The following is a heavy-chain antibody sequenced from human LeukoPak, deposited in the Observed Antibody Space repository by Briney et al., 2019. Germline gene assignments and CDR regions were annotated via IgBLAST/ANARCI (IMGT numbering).Heavy chain of an antibody. CDR2: INPNSGGT. V-gene: IGHV1-2*02. CDR1: GYTFTGYY. CDR3: GREYGDYAYYFDY. J-gene: IGHJ4*02. Sequence: ASVKVSCKASGYTFTGYYMHWVRQAPGQGLEWMGWINPNSGGTNYAQKFQGRVTMTRDTSISTAYMELSRLRSDDTAVYYCGREYGDYAYYFDYWGQGTLVTVSS. D-gene: IGHD4-17*01.